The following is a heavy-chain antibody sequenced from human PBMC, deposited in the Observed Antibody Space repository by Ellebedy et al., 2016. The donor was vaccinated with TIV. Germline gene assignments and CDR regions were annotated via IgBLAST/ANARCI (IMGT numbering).Heavy chain of an antibody. V-gene: IGHV3-11*01. CDR2: ITNTGSTI. D-gene: IGHD3-9*01. CDR1: GFTFGDYF. CDR3: GRAREPGYFAYYYYGMDV. J-gene: IGHJ6*02. Sequence: PGGSLRLSCAGSGFTFGDYFMAWVRQAPGKGLEWVSYITNTGSTIYYADSVKGRFTVARDNSKNSLYLQMNNLSGEDAAVYYCGRAREPGYFAYYYYGMDVWGQGTTVTVSS.